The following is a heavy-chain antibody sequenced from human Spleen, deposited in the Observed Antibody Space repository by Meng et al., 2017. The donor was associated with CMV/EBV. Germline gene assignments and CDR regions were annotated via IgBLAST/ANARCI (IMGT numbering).Heavy chain of an antibody. CDR2: VNWDGSST. Sequence: GESLKISCTASGFNFDGYGMTWVRQAPGKGLEWVSSVNWDGSSTTYADSLMGRFTISRDNAKNSLYLQTNSLRAEDTALYYCARDRSGYYGTFDSWGQGTLVTVSA. J-gene: IGHJ4*02. V-gene: IGHV3-20*04. CDR3: ARDRSGYYGTFDS. D-gene: IGHD3-22*01. CDR1: GFNFDGYG.